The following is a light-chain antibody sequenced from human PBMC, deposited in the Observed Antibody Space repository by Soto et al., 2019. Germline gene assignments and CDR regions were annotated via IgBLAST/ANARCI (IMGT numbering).Light chain of an antibody. J-gene: IGLJ1*01. V-gene: IGLV1-44*01. CDR2: TDN. CDR3: AAWDDSLNGLYV. CDR1: SSNIGINT. Sequence: QSVLTQPPSASGTPGQRVTISCYGSSSNIGINTVNWYQQVPGTAPKLLIYTDNQRPSGVPDRFSGSKSGTSASLAISGLQSEDEADYYFAAWDDSLNGLYVFGTGTKVTVL.